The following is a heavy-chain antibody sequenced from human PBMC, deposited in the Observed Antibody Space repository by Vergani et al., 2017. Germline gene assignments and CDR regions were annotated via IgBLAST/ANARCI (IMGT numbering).Heavy chain of an antibody. CDR1: GFTFGDYA. Sequence: EVQLLESGGGLVQPGGSLRLSCAASGFTFGDYAMSWVRQAPGKGLEWVGFIRSKAYGGTTEYAASVKGRFTISRDDSKSIAYLQMNSLKTEDTAVYYCTRDLITYYYGSGHWGQGTLVTVSS. CDR3: TRDLITYYYGSGH. V-gene: IGHV3-49*04. J-gene: IGHJ4*02. D-gene: IGHD3-10*01. CDR2: IRSKAYGGTT.